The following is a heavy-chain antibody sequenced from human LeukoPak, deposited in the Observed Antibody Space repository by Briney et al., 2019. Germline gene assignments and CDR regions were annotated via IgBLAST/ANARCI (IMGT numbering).Heavy chain of an antibody. D-gene: IGHD3-9*01. CDR2: ILYDGSNK. CDR3: ARDPTYLTGFDY. CDR1: GFNFSSYA. V-gene: IGHV3-30*04. Sequence: GGSLRLSCAASGFNFSSYAMHWVRQAPGKGLEGVAVILYDGSNKYYADSVKGRFTISRDNSKNTLYLQMNSLRAEDTAVYYCARDPTYLTGFDYWGQGTLVTVSS. J-gene: IGHJ4*02.